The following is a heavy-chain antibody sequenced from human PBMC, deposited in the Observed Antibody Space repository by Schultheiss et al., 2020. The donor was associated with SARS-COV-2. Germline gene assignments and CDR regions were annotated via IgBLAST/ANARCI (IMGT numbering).Heavy chain of an antibody. CDR1: GFTFSSYA. D-gene: IGHD2-15*01. V-gene: IGHV3-30-3*01. CDR3: ARGGIVVVVAATGPDY. CDR2: ISYDGSNK. J-gene: IGHJ4*02. Sequence: GESLKISCAASGFTFSSYAMHWVRQAPGKGLEWVAVISYDGSNKYYADSVKGRFTISRDNSKNTLYLQMNSLRAEDTAVYYCARGGIVVVVAATGPDYWGQGTLVTVSS.